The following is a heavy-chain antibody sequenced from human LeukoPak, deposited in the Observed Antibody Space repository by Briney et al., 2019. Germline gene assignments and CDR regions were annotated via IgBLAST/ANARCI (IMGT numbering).Heavy chain of an antibody. CDR1: GFTFSSYA. CDR3: AKEGGLSGIAVAGSDY. Sequence: GGSLRLSCSASGFTFSSYAMHWVRQAPGKGLEWVSAISGSGGSTYYADSVKGRFTISRDNSKNTLYLQMNSLRAEDTAVYYCAKEGGLSGIAVAGSDYWGQGTLVTVSS. D-gene: IGHD6-19*01. V-gene: IGHV3-23*01. CDR2: ISGSGGST. J-gene: IGHJ4*02.